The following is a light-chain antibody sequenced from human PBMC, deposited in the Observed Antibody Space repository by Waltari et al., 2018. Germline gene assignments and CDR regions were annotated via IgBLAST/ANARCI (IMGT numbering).Light chain of an antibody. CDR1: SSNIGGGYD. Sequence: QSVLTQPPSVSGAPGQRVTISCTGSSSNIGGGYDVQWYQQLPGTAPKLLIYNNNNRPSVVPDRFSGSKSGPSASLAITGLQAEDEADYYCQSYDISLSGSLFGGGTKLTVL. V-gene: IGLV1-40*01. J-gene: IGLJ2*01. CDR2: NNN. CDR3: QSYDISLSGSL.